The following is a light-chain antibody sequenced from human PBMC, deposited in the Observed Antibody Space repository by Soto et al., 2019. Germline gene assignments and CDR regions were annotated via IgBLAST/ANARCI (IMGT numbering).Light chain of an antibody. CDR2: AAS. Sequence: IQMTQGPSKRPGSVGDRVTITSRASQTISSWLAWYQQKPGKAPKLLIYAASTLQSGVPSRFSRSGSGTDFTLTISCLQSEDFATYYCQQYYSYPLTFGQGTRLETK. V-gene: IGKV1-5*01. CDR1: QTISSW. J-gene: IGKJ5*01. CDR3: QQYYSYPLT.